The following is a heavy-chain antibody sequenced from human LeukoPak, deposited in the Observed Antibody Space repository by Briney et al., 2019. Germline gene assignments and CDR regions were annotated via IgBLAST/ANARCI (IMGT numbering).Heavy chain of an antibody. Sequence: GASVKVSCKAFGYTVTGYYIHWVRQAPGQGLEWMGWINPNNGGTNSAQKFQGRVTMTRDTSIGTAYMELNRLTYDDTAVYYCGRDRHWNQGNFDYRGQGTLVTVSS. CDR2: INPNNGGT. D-gene: IGHD1-1*01. CDR3: GRDRHWNQGNFDY. V-gene: IGHV1-2*02. CDR1: GYTVTGYY. J-gene: IGHJ4*02.